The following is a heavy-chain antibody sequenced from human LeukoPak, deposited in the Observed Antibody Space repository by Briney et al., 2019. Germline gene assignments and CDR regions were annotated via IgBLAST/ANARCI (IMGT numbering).Heavy chain of an antibody. D-gene: IGHD3-10*01. CDR1: GDSVSSNSVA. J-gene: IGHJ4*02. CDR2: TYYRSKWLH. Sequence: SQTLSLTCAISGDSVSSNSVAWNWLRQSPSRGLEWLGRTYYRSKWLHDYAVSVKSRITINPDTSKNQFSLQLNSVTPEDTAVYFCADYHYGSWDQGTLVTVSS. V-gene: IGHV6-1*01. CDR3: ADYHYGS.